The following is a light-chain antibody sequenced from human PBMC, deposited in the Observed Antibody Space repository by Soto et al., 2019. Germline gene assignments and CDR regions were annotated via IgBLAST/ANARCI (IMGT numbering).Light chain of an antibody. CDR2: VVS. Sequence: QSALTQPASVSGSPGQSITISCTGASSDVGGFNYVSWYQQHPDKAPKLIIYVVSNRPSGVSNRFSGSKSGNTASLTISGLQAKDEADYYCSSYTSSDTPYVFGTGTKLTVL. V-gene: IGLV2-14*01. CDR1: SSDVGGFNY. J-gene: IGLJ1*01. CDR3: SSYTSSDTPYV.